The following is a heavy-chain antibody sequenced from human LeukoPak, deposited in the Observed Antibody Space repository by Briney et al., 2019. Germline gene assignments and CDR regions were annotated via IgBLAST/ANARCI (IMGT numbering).Heavy chain of an antibody. CDR2: ISGSGGRT. CDR1: GFTFSSYG. V-gene: IGHV3-23*01. CDR3: AKAAKYYYGSEAYYFFEH. Sequence: GGSLRLSCGASGFTFSSYGMSWVRQAPGKGLEWVSAISGSGGRTYYADSVKGRFTISRDNSKNMLYLQMTSLRAEDTAVYYCAKAAKYYYGSEAYYFFEHWGQGTPVTASS. J-gene: IGHJ4*02. D-gene: IGHD3-10*01.